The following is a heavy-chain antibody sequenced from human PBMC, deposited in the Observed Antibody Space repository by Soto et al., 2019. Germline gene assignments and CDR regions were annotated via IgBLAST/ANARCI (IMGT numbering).Heavy chain of an antibody. CDR1: CGSISSSSYY. J-gene: IGHJ4*02. V-gene: IGHV4-39*01. CDR3: ARLGYYSGGSCYHNFDY. Sequence: QLQLQESGPGLVKPSETLSLTCTVSCGSISSSSYYWGWIRQPPGKGPEWIGSSYYSGSTYYTPSVNSRVTISVNTSNNRFSVRLSSLTAADTAVYYCARLGYYSGGSCYHNFDYWGQGTLVAFSS. D-gene: IGHD2-15*01. CDR2: SYYSGST.